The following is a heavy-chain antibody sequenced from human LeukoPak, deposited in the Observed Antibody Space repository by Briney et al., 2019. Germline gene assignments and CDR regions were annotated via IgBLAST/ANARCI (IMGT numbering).Heavy chain of an antibody. D-gene: IGHD3-16*02. CDR2: IYYSGST. V-gene: IGHV4-59*01. CDR3: ARGGSYRSFDY. CDR1: GGSISSYY. Sequence: ASETLSLTCTVSGGSISSYYWSWIRQPPGKGLEWIGYIYYSGSTNYNPSLKSRVTISVDTSKNQFSLKLSSVTAADTAVYYCARGGSYRSFDYWGQETLVTVSS. J-gene: IGHJ4*02.